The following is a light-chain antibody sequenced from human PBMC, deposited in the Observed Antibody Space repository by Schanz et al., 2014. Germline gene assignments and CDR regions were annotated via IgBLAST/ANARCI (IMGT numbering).Light chain of an antibody. V-gene: IGKV3-11*01. CDR3: QQRSNWLT. CDR1: QSISGY. J-gene: IGKJ4*01. CDR2: DAS. Sequence: EIVLTQSPGTLSLSPGERATLSCKASQSISGYDLAWYQQKPGQAPRLLIYDASIRATGIPARFSGSGSGTDFTLTISSLEPEDFAVYYCQQRSNWLTFGGGTKVEIK.